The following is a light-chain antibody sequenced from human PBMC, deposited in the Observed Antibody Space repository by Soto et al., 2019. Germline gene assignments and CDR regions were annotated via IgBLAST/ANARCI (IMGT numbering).Light chain of an antibody. CDR2: GAS. Sequence: EIVMTQSPANLSVSPGERATLSCRASQIVSIKLAWYQQKPGQAPRLIIYGASTRATGIPARFSGSGSGTEFTLYIIGLQSEDFAFNFGQHCDNWPRTFGQGTKVAIK. V-gene: IGKV3-15*01. J-gene: IGKJ1*01. CDR3: QHCDNWPRT. CDR1: QIVSIK.